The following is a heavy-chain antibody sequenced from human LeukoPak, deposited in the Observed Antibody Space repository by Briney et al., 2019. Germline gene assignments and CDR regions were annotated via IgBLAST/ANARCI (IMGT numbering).Heavy chain of an antibody. CDR3: ARSNYGVRALPI. CDR1: GYTFTNYG. CDR2: ISAYNGNT. D-gene: IGHD3-10*01. V-gene: IGHV1-18*01. J-gene: IGHJ4*02. Sequence: ASVKVSCKASGYTFTNYGINWVRQAPGQGLEWMGWISAYNGNTNYAQKLQGRVTMTTDTSTSTAYMELRSLRSDDTAVYYCARSNYGVRALPIWGQGTLVTVSS.